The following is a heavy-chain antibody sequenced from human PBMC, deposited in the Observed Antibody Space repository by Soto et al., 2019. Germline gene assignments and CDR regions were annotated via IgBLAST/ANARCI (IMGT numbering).Heavy chain of an antibody. CDR1: GYSFTSYW. D-gene: IGHD3-10*01. CDR3: ARHEGTMVRGVIFDY. V-gene: IGHV5-51*01. Sequence: GESLKISCKGSGYSFTSYWIGWVRQMPGKVLEWMGIIYPGDSDTRYSPSFQGQVTISADKSISTAYLQWSSLKASDTAMYYCARHEGTMVRGVIFDYWGQGTLVNVSS. CDR2: IYPGDSDT. J-gene: IGHJ4*02.